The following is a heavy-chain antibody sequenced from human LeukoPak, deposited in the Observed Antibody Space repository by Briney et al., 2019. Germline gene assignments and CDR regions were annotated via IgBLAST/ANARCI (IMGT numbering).Heavy chain of an antibody. V-gene: IGHV3-7*01. CDR3: ARGGWSGSYFDY. J-gene: IGHJ4*02. Sequence: GGSLRLSCVASGFTFSGYWMTWVRQPPGKGLEWVAIIKQDGSEKYYVNSVKGRFTISRDNAKNSLYLQLNILRAEDTAVYYCARGGWSGSYFDYWGQGTLVTVSS. CDR1: GFTFSGYW. CDR2: IKQDGSEK. D-gene: IGHD3-3*01.